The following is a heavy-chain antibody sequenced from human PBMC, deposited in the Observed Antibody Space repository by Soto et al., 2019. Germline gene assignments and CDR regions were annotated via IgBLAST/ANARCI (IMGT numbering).Heavy chain of an antibody. V-gene: IGHV4-31*03. Sequence: QVQLQESGPGLVKPSQTLSLTCTVSGGSISSGGYYWSWIRPHPGKGLEWIGYIYYSGSTYYNQSLINRITISEDTSNNNFSLKLSSVPAACTARCYCTRGGGYDSSSYGRARIDTWGQVTLVTVSS. D-gene: IGHD3-22*01. CDR1: GGSISSGGYY. J-gene: IGHJ5*02. CDR3: TRGGGYDSSSYGRARIDT. CDR2: IYYSGST.